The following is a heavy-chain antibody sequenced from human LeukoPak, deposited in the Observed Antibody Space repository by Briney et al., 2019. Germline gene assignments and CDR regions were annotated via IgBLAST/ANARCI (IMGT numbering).Heavy chain of an antibody. Sequence: GGSLRLSCAASGFTFNNYWMGWVRQAPGKGLEWVANIKEDGSEKNYVDSVKGRFTISRDNSKNTLYLQMNSLRAEDTAVYYCATDSNAFDIWGQGTMVTVSS. CDR3: ATDSNAFDI. V-gene: IGHV3-7*01. CDR2: IKEDGSEK. J-gene: IGHJ3*02. CDR1: GFTFNNYW. D-gene: IGHD3-22*01.